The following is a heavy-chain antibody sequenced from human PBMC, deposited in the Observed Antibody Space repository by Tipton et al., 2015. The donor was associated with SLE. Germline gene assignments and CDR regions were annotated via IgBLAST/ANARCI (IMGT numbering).Heavy chain of an antibody. CDR3: ARDGGQRVISGTDDFYYYGLDV. CDR1: GGSINSRSYY. J-gene: IGHJ6*02. D-gene: IGHD6-13*01. V-gene: IGHV4-39*07. Sequence: TLSLTCSVSGGSINSRSYYWGWIRLSPGKGLEWIGSIYYSGNTYYTPSLESRVTMSLDTSKNQFSLKLGSVTAADTAVYYCARDGGQRVISGTDDFYYYGLDVWGQGTTVTVSS. CDR2: IYYSGNT.